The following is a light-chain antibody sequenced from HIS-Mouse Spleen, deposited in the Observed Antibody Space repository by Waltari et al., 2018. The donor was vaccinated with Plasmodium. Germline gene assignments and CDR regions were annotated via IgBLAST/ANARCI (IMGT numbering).Light chain of an antibody. CDR3: CSYAGSSTYV. V-gene: IGLV2-23*01. CDR2: EGS. Sequence: QSALTQPASVSGSPGQSLTIPCPGTSSAVGSYNLVSWSQRHPGKAPKLMIYEGSKRPSGVSNRFSGSKSGNTASLTISGLQAEDEADYYCCSYAGSSTYVFGTGTKVTVL. J-gene: IGLJ1*01. CDR1: SSAVGSYNL.